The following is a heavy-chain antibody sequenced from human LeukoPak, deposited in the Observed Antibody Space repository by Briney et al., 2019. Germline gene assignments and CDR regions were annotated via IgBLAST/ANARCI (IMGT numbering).Heavy chain of an antibody. Sequence: GRSLRLSCAASGFTFSNYGMHWVRQAPDKGMEWVAVISYDGTNKYYADSVKGRFTISRDNSKNTLYLQMSSLRAEDTAAYYCAKGSYYDQIDESDYWGQGTLVTVSS. D-gene: IGHD3-16*01. CDR3: AKGSYYDQIDESDY. J-gene: IGHJ4*02. V-gene: IGHV3-30*18. CDR2: ISYDGTNK. CDR1: GFTFSNYG.